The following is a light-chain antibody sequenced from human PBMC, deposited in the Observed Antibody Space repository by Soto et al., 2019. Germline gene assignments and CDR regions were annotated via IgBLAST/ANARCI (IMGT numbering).Light chain of an antibody. CDR2: STD. V-gene: IGLV8-61*01. Sequence: QTVVTQEPSFSVSPGGTVTLTCGLSSGSVSTNYFPSWYQQTPGQAPRTLIYSTDTRSSGVPDRFSGSILGNKAALTITGAQADDESDYYCVLYMGSGFWLFGGGTKLTVL. CDR3: VLYMGSGFWL. J-gene: IGLJ2*01. CDR1: SGSVSTNYF.